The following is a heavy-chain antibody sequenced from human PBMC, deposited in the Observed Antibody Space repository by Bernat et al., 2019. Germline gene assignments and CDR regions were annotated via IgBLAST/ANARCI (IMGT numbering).Heavy chain of an antibody. D-gene: IGHD2-15*01. V-gene: IGHV3-23*01. J-gene: IGHJ1*01. CDR1: GFTFSSYA. Sequence: EVQLLESGGGLVQPGGSLRLSCAASGFTFSSYAMSWVRQAPGKGLEWVSAISGSGGSTYYADSVKGRFTISRDNSKNTLYLRMNSLRAEDTAVYYCAKDRCSGGSCSTVHWGQGTLVTVSS. CDR3: AKDRCSGGSCSTVH. CDR2: ISGSGGST.